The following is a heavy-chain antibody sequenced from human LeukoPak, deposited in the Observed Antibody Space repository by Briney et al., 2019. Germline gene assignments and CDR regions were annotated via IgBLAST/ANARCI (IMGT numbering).Heavy chain of an antibody. CDR3: ARDTNNGLDV. J-gene: IGHJ6*02. CDR2: ISSSGRLM. Sequence: PGGSLRLSCAASGFTFSDYYINWIRQAPGKGLEWVSHISSSGRLMQYADSVKGRFTITRDNAQNLMSLQMNSLKPEDTAVYYCARDTNNGLDVRGRGTTVTVSS. D-gene: IGHD1-14*01. V-gene: IGHV3-11*01. CDR1: GFTFSDYY.